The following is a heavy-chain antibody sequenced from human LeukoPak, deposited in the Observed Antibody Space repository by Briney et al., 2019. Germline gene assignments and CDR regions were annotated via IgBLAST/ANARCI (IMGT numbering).Heavy chain of an antibody. CDR1: GFTFSSYW. CDR2: IKQDGSEK. V-gene: IGHV3-7*01. CDR3: AAARWLGVGGSY. D-gene: IGHD6-19*01. Sequence: GGSLRLSCAASGFTFSSYWMNWVRQAPGKGLEWVANIKQDGSEKYYVDPVKGRLTISRDNAKNSLYLQMNSLRAEDTAVYYCAAARWLGVGGSYWGQGTLVTVSS. J-gene: IGHJ4*02.